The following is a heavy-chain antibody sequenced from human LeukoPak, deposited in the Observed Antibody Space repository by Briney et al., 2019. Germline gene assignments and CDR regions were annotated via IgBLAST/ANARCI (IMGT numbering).Heavy chain of an antibody. CDR2: INHSGST. CDR3: ARHALYYDFWSGPRIDAFDI. V-gene: IGHV4-34*01. CDR1: GGSFSGYY. J-gene: IGHJ3*02. Sequence: SETLSLTCAVYGGSFSGYYWSWIRQPPGKGLEWIGEINHSGSTNYNPSLKSRVTISVDTSKNQFSLKLSSVTAADTAVYYCARHALYYDFWSGPRIDAFDIWGQGTMVTVSS. D-gene: IGHD3-3*01.